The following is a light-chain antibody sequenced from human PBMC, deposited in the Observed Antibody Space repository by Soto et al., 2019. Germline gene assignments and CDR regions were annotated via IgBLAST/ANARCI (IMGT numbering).Light chain of an antibody. CDR3: TSYRGSGIFEV. J-gene: IGLJ2*01. CDR1: SSDIGVYNY. CDR2: DVT. Sequence: QSALTQPASVSGSAGRSITISCTGASSDIGVYNYVSWYQQHPGKAPKLVIYDVTKRPSGVSNRFSGSKSGNTASLTISGLQTEDEAYYYCTSYRGSGIFEVFGGGTKLTVL. V-gene: IGLV2-14*01.